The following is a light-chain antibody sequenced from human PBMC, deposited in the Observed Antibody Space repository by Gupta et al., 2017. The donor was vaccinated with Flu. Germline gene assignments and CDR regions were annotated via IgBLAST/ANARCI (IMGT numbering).Light chain of an antibody. CDR1: QSISSY. CDR3: QQSDSTPWT. CDR2: AAS. J-gene: IGKJ1*01. V-gene: IGKV1-39*01. Sequence: DIQMTQSPSSVSASVGDRVTITCLSSQSISSYLNWYQQKPGKAPKLLIYAASSLQSGVPSRFSGSGSGTDFTLTISSLQPEDFATYYCQQSDSTPWTFGQGTKVEIK.